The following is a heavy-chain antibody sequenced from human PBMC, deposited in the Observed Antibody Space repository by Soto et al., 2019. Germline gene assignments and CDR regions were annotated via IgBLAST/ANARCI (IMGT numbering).Heavy chain of an antibody. CDR2: IIPIFGTA. J-gene: IGHJ5*02. V-gene: IGHV1-69*13. D-gene: IGHD4-4*01. CDR1: GGTFSSYA. CDR3: ARGRTDYSINPLSWFDP. Sequence: ASVKVSCKASGGTFSSYAISWVRQAPGQGLEWMGGIIPIFGTANYAQKFQGRVTITADESTSTAHMELSSLRSEDTAVYYCARGRTDYSINPLSWFDPWGQGTLVTVSS.